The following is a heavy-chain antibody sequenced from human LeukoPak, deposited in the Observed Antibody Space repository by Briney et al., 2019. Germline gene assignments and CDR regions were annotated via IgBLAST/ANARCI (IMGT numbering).Heavy chain of an antibody. CDR2: VSVSGGTT. V-gene: IGHV3-23*01. CDR3: ARDRGFRAVAFDY. D-gene: IGHD6-19*01. J-gene: IGHJ4*02. CDR1: GFTFSSYA. Sequence: GSLRLSCAASGFTFSSYAMSWVRQAPGKGLEWVSGVSVSGGTTHHADSVKGRFSISRDNSKNTLYLQMNSLRVEDTAVYYCARDRGFRAVAFDYWGQGALVTVSS.